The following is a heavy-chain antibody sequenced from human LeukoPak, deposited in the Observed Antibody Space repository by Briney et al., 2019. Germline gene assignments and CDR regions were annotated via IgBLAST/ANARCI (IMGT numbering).Heavy chain of an antibody. CDR1: GYTFTSYA. D-gene: IGHD6-13*01. J-gene: IGHJ4*02. CDR2: INAGNGNT. V-gene: IGHV1-3*01. Sequence: GASVKVSCKASGYTFTSYAMHWVRQAPGQRLEWMGWINAGNGNTKYSQKFQGRVTITRDTSASTAYMELSSLRSEDTAVYYCARTHSSSWDFRFLSYWGKGTLVTVSS. CDR3: ARTHSSSWDFRFLSY.